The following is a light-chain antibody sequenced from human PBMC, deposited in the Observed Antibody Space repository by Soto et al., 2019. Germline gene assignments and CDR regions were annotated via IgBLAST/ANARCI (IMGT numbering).Light chain of an antibody. J-gene: IGKJ2*01. Sequence: ETVLTQSPGTLSLSPGDRATLSCRASQSVSSSYLAWYQQKPGQAPRLLIYDASRRATGIPDRFSGSGSGTDFTLTISRLEPEDSAVYHCLQHGSAPYTFGQGTRLEIK. CDR1: QSVSSSY. CDR2: DAS. V-gene: IGKV3-20*01. CDR3: LQHGSAPYT.